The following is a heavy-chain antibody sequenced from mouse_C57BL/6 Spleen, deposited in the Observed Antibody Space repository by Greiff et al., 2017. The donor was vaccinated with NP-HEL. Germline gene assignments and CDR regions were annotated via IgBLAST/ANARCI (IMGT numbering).Heavy chain of an antibody. V-gene: IGHV2-4*01. CDR2: IWSGGST. J-gene: IGHJ2*01. D-gene: IGHD1-1*01. CDR3: AKDTDYGSSYPDY. Sequence: VHLVESGPGLVQPSQSLSITCTVSGFSLTSYGVHWVRQPPGKGLEWLGVIWSGGSTDYNAAFISRLSISKDNSKSQVFFKMNSLQADDTAIYYCAKDTDYGSSYPDYWGQGTTLTVSS. CDR1: GFSLTSYG.